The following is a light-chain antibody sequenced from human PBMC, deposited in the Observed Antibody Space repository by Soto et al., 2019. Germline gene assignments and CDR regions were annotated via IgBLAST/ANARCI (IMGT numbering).Light chain of an antibody. CDR1: TGAVTGGHY. V-gene: IGLV7-46*01. Sequence: QAVVTQEPSLTVSPGGTVTLTCGSSTGAVTGGHYPYWFQQKPGQAPRTLIYDTSNKFSWTPARFSGSLLGGKAALTLSGAQPEDEAEYYCLLSYSSVRLEFGGGTKLTVL. CDR3: LLSYSSVRLE. CDR2: DTS. J-gene: IGLJ2*01.